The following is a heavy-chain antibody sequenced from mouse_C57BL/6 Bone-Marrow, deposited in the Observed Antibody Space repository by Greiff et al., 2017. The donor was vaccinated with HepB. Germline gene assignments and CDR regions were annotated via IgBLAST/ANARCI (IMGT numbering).Heavy chain of an antibody. V-gene: IGHV1-39*01. CDR2: INPNYGTT. D-gene: IGHD1-1*01. Sequence: EVKVVESGPELVKPGASVKISCKASGYSFTDYNMNWVKQSNGKSLEWIGVINPNYGTTSYNQKFKGKATLTVDQSSSTAYMQLNSLTSEDSAVYYCARGRLLRWYFDYWGQGTTLTVSS. CDR1: GYSFTDYN. J-gene: IGHJ2*01. CDR3: ARGRLLRWYFDY.